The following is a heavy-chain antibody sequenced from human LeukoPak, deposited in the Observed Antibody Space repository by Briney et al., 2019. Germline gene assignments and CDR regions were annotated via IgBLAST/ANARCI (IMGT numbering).Heavy chain of an antibody. CDR3: ARLRETYYDVLTAYYLDY. CDR1: GYTFTSYG. Sequence: ASVKVSCKASGYTFTSYGISWVRQAPGQGLEWMGWISAYNGNTNYAQKLQGRVTMTTDTSTSTAYMELRSLRSDDTAVYYCARLRETYYDVLTAYYLDYWGQGTLVTVSS. CDR2: ISAYNGNT. D-gene: IGHD3-9*01. V-gene: IGHV1-18*01. J-gene: IGHJ4*02.